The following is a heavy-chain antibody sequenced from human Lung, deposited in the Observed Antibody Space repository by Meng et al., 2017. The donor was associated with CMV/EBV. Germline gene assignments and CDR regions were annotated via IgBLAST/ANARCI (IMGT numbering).Heavy chain of an antibody. CDR1: GYTFTGYN. D-gene: IGHD3-10*01. CDR2: INTHSGDT. V-gene: IGHV1-2*02. CDR3: ARLFHTSLGTNYYYGMDV. J-gene: IGHJ6*02. Sequence: ASVKVSXKASGYTFTGYNIHWVRQAPGQGLEWMGWINTHSGDTKYAQKFQGRVTLTTDTSINTAYMEVSRLKSDDTAVFFCARLFHTSLGTNYYYGMDVWGLGTXVNVSS.